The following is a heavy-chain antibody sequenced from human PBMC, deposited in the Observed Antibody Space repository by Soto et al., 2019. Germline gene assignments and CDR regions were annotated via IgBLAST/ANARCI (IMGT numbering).Heavy chain of an antibody. J-gene: IGHJ6*03. CDR1: GFTLSDFA. CDR2: LSGTGGSS. CDR3: ARVAIFGVVDYYYMDV. V-gene: IGHV3-23*01. D-gene: IGHD3-3*01. Sequence: GGSLRLSCVVSGFTLSDFAMNWVRQAPGEGLEWVSALSGTGGSSYYADSVKGRFTISRHNSKNTLYLQMNSLRAEDTAVYYCARVAIFGVVDYYYMDVWGKGTTVTVSS.